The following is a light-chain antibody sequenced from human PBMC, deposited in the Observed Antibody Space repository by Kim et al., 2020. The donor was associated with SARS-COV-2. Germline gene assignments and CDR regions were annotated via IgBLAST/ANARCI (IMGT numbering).Light chain of an antibody. CDR2: DVS. V-gene: IGLV2-14*03. CDR3: SSYTSSSTLVV. CDR1: SSGVGGYNY. Sequence: SVTISCTGTSSGVGGYNYVSCYQQHPGKAPNILIYDVSTQPPWVFTRFSGSKSGNTTSLTISGLQAADEADYYCSSYTSSSTLVVFGGGTQLTVL. J-gene: IGLJ2*01.